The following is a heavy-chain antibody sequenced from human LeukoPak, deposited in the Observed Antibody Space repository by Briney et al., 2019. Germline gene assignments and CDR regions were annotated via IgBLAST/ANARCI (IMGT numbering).Heavy chain of an antibody. CDR2: TSSNGGST. J-gene: IGHJ4*02. Sequence: GGSLRLSCAASGFTFSSYAMHWVRQAPGKGLEYVSATSSNGGSTYYANSVKGRFTISRDNSKNTLYLQMGSLRADDIAVYYCARVHQSLKVVTLAPLDYWGQGILVTVSS. CDR1: GFTFSSYA. CDR3: ARVHQSLKVVTLAPLDY. V-gene: IGHV3-64*01. D-gene: IGHD4-23*01.